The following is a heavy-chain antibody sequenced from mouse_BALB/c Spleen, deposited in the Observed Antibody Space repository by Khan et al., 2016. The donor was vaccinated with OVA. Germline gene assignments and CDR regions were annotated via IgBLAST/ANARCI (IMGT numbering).Heavy chain of an antibody. CDR3: ARNYDYDGGFAY. D-gene: IGHD2-4*01. CDR1: GFSLTTYG. J-gene: IGHJ3*01. Sequence: QVQLKQSGPGLVQPSQSLSITCTVSGFSLTTYGVHWVRQSPGKGLEWLGVIWSGGSTDYNAAFISKLSISKDNYKSQVFFKMHSLQANDTAIYYCARNYDYDGGFAYWGQGTLVTVSA. CDR2: IWSGGST. V-gene: IGHV2-2*02.